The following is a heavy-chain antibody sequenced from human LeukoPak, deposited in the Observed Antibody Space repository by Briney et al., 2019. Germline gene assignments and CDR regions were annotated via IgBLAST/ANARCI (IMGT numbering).Heavy chain of an antibody. D-gene: IGHD3-3*01. CDR3: ARDKGDFWSGYYYYYMDV. CDR2: INPNSGGT. Sequence: ASVTVSCKASGYTFTGYYMHWVRQAPGQGLAWMGWINPNSGGTNYAQKFQGRVTMTRDTSISTAYMELSRLRSDDTAVYYCARDKGDFWSGYYYYYMDVWGKGTTVTVSS. J-gene: IGHJ6*03. CDR1: GYTFTGYY. V-gene: IGHV1-2*02.